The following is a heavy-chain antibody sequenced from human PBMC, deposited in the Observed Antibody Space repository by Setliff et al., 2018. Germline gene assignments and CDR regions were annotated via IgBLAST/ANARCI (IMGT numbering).Heavy chain of an antibody. D-gene: IGHD3-10*01. V-gene: IGHV5-51*01. Sequence: GESLKISCQGSGYKFTNYWVAWVRQLPGKGLEWVGVIYPGDSSTRYSPSFRGQVTISADKSISTAYLQWTSLKASGTAIFFCARQRESRGYFDYWGQGALVTVSS. CDR3: ARQRESRGYFDY. CDR1: GYKFTNYW. J-gene: IGHJ4*02. CDR2: IYPGDSST.